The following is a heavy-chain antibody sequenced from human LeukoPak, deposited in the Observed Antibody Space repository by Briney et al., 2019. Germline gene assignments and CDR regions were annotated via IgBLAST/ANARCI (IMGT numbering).Heavy chain of an antibody. CDR2: ISSSSSYI. V-gene: IGHV3-21*01. Sequence: GGSLRLSCAASGFTFSSYSMTWVRQAPGKGLEWVSSISSSSSYIYYADSVKGRFTISRDNAKNSLYLQMNSLRAEDTAVYYCARDRPSSITIFGVPTKGYFDYWGQGTLVTVSS. CDR1: GFTFSSYS. CDR3: ARDRPSSITIFGVPTKGYFDY. D-gene: IGHD3-3*01. J-gene: IGHJ4*02.